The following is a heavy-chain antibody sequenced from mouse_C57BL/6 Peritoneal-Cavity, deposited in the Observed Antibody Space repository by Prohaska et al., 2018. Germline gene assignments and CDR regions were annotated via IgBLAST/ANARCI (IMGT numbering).Heavy chain of an antibody. V-gene: IGHV1-39*01. J-gene: IGHJ1*03. CDR2: INPNYGTT. Sequence: EFPLQLSGPVLVNPGASVKISCKPSGYSFTDYNMNWLKQSNGKSLEWIGVINPNYGTTSYNQKFKGKATLTVDQSSSTAYMQLNSLTSEDSAVYYCARDYGSSYGYFDVWGTDTTVTVSS. CDR1: GYSFTDYN. D-gene: IGHD1-1*01. CDR3: ARDYGSSYGYFDV.